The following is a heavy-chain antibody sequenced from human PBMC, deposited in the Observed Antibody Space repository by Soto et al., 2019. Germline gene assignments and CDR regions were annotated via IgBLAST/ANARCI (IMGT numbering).Heavy chain of an antibody. CDR1: GGSVSSGSYY. CDR3: GEEGSWGGGRGLTNPFYF. J-gene: IGHJ4*02. V-gene: IGHV4-61*01. Sequence: PSETLSLTCTVSGGSVSSGSYYWSWIRQPPGKGLEWIGYIYYSGSTNYNPSLKSRVTISVDTSKNQFSLKLHSVTAADTAVYYCGEEGSWGGGRGLTNPFYFWGQGTLVTLPS. CDR2: IYYSGST. D-gene: IGHD3-16*01.